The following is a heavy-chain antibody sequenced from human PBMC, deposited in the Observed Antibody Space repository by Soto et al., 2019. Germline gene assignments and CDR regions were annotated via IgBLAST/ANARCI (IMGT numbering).Heavy chain of an antibody. CDR2: ISSNGGTT. CDR3: VRRVSVSYDS. Sequence: EVQLAESGGGMVQPGGSLRLSCVASGFTFSSYDMHWVRQAPGKGLEYVSSISSNGGTTYYGNSVKGRFTISRDNSKNPLKRQMGSLRAEYIGVYYCVRRVSVSYDSWGQGTLVTVSS. J-gene: IGHJ5*01. D-gene: IGHD1-26*01. V-gene: IGHV3-64*01. CDR1: GFTFSSYD.